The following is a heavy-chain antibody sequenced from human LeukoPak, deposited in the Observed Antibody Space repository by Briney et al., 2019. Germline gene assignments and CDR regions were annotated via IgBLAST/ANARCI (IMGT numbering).Heavy chain of an antibody. V-gene: IGHV3-23*01. J-gene: IGHJ4*02. CDR2: ISASGSGT. Sequence: GGSLRLSCAASGFTFSNYAMSWVRQAPGKGLEWVSAISASGSGTYYADSVRGRFTISRDNSKNTLYLEISSLRAEDTAVYYCAKELGLTLPFDCWGQGTLVTVSS. D-gene: IGHD3-16*01. CDR1: GFTFSNYA. CDR3: AKELGLTLPFDC.